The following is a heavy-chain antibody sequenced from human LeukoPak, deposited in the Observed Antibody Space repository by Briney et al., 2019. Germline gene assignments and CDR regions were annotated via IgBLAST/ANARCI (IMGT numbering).Heavy chain of an antibody. CDR3: AKDQGTVFGVVTDFEH. Sequence: GGSLRLSCTASGFTFSNDVMSWVRQAPGQGLEWVSAISGLGSTTYYADSVKGRFTISRDNSKNTLYLHLITLRADDTAVYYCAKDQGTVFGVVTDFEHWGQGTQVTVSS. J-gene: IGHJ4*02. CDR2: ISGLGSTT. CDR1: GFTFSNDV. D-gene: IGHD3-3*01. V-gene: IGHV3-23*01.